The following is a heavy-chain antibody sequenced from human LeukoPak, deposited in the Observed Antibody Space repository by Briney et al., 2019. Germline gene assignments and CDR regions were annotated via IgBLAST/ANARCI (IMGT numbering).Heavy chain of an antibody. D-gene: IGHD6-13*01. CDR2: ISGSGGST. CDR3: AKAPIPAAGAYFDY. V-gene: IGHV3-23*01. J-gene: IGHJ4*02. Sequence: PGGSLRLSCAASGLTFSSYAMSWVRQAPGKGLEWVSAISGSGGSTYYADSVKGRFNISRDNSKHTVYMQMNSLRAEDTAVYYCAKAPIPAAGAYFDYWGQGTLVTVSS. CDR1: GLTFSSYA.